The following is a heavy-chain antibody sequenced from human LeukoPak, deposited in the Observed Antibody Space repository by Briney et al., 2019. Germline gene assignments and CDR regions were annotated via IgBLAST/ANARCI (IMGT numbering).Heavy chain of an antibody. CDR2: IYWNDDK. Sequence: SGPTLVKPTQTLTLTCTFSGFSLSTSGVGVGWIRQPPGKALEWLALIYWNDDKRHSPSLKSRLTITKDTSKNQVVLTMTNMDPVDTATYYCAHHRFWFPKGGYYFDYWGQGTLVTVSS. D-gene: IGHD3-16*02. CDR3: AHHRFWFPKGGYYFDY. J-gene: IGHJ4*02. V-gene: IGHV2-5*01. CDR1: GFSLSTSGVG.